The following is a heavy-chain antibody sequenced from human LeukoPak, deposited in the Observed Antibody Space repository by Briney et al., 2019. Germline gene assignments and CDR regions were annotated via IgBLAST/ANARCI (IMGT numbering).Heavy chain of an antibody. D-gene: IGHD1-26*01. Sequence: PGGSLRLSCAASGFTFSSYGMHWVRQAPGKGLEWVAFIRYDGSNKYYADSVKGGYTISRDKFTNTRYLQMNTLRAEDTSVYYCAKEGNRGSYRGPFDYWGQGTLVTVSS. V-gene: IGHV3-30*02. CDR2: IRYDGSNK. CDR3: AKEGNRGSYRGPFDY. J-gene: IGHJ4*02. CDR1: GFTFSSYG.